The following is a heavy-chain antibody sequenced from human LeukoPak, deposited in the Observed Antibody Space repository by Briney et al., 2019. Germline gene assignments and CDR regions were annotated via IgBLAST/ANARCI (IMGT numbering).Heavy chain of an antibody. J-gene: IGHJ6*02. Sequence: PGGSLRLSCAASGFTFSSYDMHWVRQATGKGLEWVSAIGTAGDTYYADSVKGRFTISRDNSKNTLYLQMNSLRAEDTAVYYCETGEGFYGDYEYYYGMDVWGQGTTVAVSS. D-gene: IGHD4-17*01. CDR2: IGTAGDT. CDR1: GFTFSSYD. V-gene: IGHV3-13*01. CDR3: ETGEGFYGDYEYYYGMDV.